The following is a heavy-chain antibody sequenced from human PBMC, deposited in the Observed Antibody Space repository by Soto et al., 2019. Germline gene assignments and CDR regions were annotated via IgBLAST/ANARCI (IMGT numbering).Heavy chain of an antibody. CDR2: INAGNGNT. J-gene: IGHJ6*02. CDR3: ATPGSGYPPYYYYGMDV. V-gene: IGHV1-3*01. CDR1: GYTFTSYA. D-gene: IGHD3-3*01. Sequence: ASVKVSCKASGYTFTSYAMHWVRQASGQRLEWMGWINAGNGNTKYSQKFQGRVTITRDTSASTAYMELSSLRSEDTAVYYCATPGSGYPPYYYYGMDVWGQGTTVTVS.